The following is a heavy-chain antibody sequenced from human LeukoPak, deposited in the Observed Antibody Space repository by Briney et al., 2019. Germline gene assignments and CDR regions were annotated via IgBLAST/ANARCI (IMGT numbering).Heavy chain of an antibody. CDR1: GYTFTGYY. J-gene: IGHJ4*02. CDR3: ARAHCTGGVCYRSFDY. CDR2: INPNSGGT. V-gene: IGHV1-2*02. D-gene: IGHD2-8*02. Sequence: ASVKVSCKASGYTFTGYYMHWVRQAPGQGLEWMGWINPNSGGTNYAQKFQGRVTMTRDTSISTAYMELSRLRSDDTAVYYCARAHCTGGVCYRSFDYWGQGTLVTVSS.